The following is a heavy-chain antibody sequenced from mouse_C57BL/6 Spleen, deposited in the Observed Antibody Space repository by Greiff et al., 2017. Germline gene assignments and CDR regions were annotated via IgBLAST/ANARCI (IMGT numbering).Heavy chain of an antibody. J-gene: IGHJ3*01. Sequence: EVKVEESGPGLVKPSQSLSLTCSVTGYSITSGYYWNWIRQFPGNKLEWMGYISYDGSNNYNPSLKNRISITRDTSKNQFFLKLKSVTTEDTATCDCEGHYYDYDWFAYWGQGALVTVSA. CDR2: ISYDGSN. V-gene: IGHV3-6*01. CDR3: EGHYYDYDWFAY. CDR1: GYSITSGYY. D-gene: IGHD2-4*01.